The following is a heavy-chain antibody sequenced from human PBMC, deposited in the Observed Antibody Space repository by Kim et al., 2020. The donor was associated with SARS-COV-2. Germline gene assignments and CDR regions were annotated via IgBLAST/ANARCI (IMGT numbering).Heavy chain of an antibody. D-gene: IGHD6-19*01. Sequence: SDTLSLTCTVSGGSLSSSSYYWGWIRQPPWQGLDWIGTAYYIWNTYYNPSPKSRFTISVDTSKNQFSLNLGSVTAPDTAVYYCASHQGYSSGGYFAFYYYYMDVWGKGTTVTVSS. J-gene: IGHJ6*03. CDR1: GGSLSSSSYY. V-gene: IGHV4-39*01. CDR2: AYYIWNT. CDR3: ASHQGYSSGGYFAFYYYYMDV.